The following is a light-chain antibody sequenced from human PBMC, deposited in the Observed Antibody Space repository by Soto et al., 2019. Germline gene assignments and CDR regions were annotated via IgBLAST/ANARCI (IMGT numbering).Light chain of an antibody. V-gene: IGLV1-51*02. CDR1: SSNIGNNY. CDR2: ENN. Sequence: QSVLTQPPSVSAAPGQKVTISCSGSSSNIGNNYVSWYQQLPGTAPKLLIYENNKRPSGIPDRFSGPKSGTSATLGITGLQTGDEADYYCGTWDSSLSAVVFGGGTQLTVL. J-gene: IGLJ2*01. CDR3: GTWDSSLSAVV.